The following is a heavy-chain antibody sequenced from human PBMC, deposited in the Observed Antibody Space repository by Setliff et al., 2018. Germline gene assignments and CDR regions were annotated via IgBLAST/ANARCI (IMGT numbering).Heavy chain of an antibody. CDR3: AKDTVNDGIWDFDS. Sequence: PSETLSLTCTVSGGSISSSYWSWVRQPPGKGLEWVGYFYHSGSMNYNPSLKGRVTMSVDTSNNQLSLQLTSVSAADTAIYYCAKDTVNDGIWDFDSWGQGIVVTVSS. D-gene: IGHD4-17*01. CDR2: FYHSGSM. J-gene: IGHJ4*02. V-gene: IGHV4-59*08. CDR1: GGSISSSY.